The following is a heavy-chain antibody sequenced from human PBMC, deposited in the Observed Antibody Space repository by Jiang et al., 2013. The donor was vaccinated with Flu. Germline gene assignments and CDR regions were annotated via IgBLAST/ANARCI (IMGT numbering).Heavy chain of an antibody. V-gene: IGHV3-30*02. CDR1: GFTFSSYG. CDR3: AKGQNSGSYVYGMDV. Sequence: VQLLESGGGVVQPGGSLRLSCAASGFTFSSYGMHWVRQAPGKGLEWVAFIRYDGSNKYYADSVKGRFTISRDNSKNTLYLQMNSLRAEDTAVYYCAKGQNSGSYVYGMDVWGQGTTVTVSS. D-gene: IGHD1-26*01. J-gene: IGHJ6*02. CDR2: IRYDGSNK.